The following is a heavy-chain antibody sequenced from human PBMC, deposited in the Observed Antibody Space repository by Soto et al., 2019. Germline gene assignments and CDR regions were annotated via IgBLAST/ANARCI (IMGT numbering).Heavy chain of an antibody. CDR1: GDSVSSNSAA. CDR2: TYYRSKWYN. CDR3: ARESCSSTSCYVRRYYHYYYYGMDV. D-gene: IGHD2-2*01. V-gene: IGHV6-1*01. Sequence: SQTLSLTCAISGDSVSSNSAAWNWIRQSPSRGLEWLGRTYYRSKWYNDYAVSVKSRITINPDTSKNQFSLQLNSVTPEDTAVYYCARESCSSTSCYVRRYYHYYYYGMDVWGKGTTVTVSS. J-gene: IGHJ6*04.